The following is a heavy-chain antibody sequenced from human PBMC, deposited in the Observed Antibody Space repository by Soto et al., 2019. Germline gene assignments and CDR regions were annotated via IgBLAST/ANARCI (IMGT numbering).Heavy chain of an antibody. CDR2: ISNSGNT. CDR1: GGSGRGENYY. J-gene: IGHJ4*02. Sequence: PSETLSLTCTVSGGSGRGENYYWSWIRQPPGKGLEWIGFISNSGNTNYNPSLKSRVTISLDTSKNQFSLRLSSVTAADTAVYYCAREIPRDGYGLGGYYFDSWGQGTLVTVSS. V-gene: IGHV4-61*01. D-gene: IGHD5-12*01. CDR3: AREIPRDGYGLGGYYFDS.